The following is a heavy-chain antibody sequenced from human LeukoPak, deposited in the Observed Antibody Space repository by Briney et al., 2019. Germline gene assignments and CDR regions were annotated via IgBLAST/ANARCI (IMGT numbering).Heavy chain of an antibody. CDR1: GFTFSSYA. V-gene: IGHV3-23*01. D-gene: IGHD3-22*01. CDR3: ATTFYDSSGYYYPPGY. J-gene: IGHJ4*02. CDR2: ISGSGGST. Sequence: GGSLRLSCAASGFTFSSYAMSWVRQAPGKGLEWVSAISGSGGSTYYADSVKGRFTFSRDNSKNTLYLQMNSLRAEDTAVYYCATTFYDSSGYYYPPGYWGQGTLVTVSS.